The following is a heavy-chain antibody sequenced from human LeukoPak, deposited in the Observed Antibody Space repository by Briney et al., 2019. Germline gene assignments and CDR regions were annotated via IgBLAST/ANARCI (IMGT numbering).Heavy chain of an antibody. CDR1: GGTFSSYA. V-gene: IGHV1-69*01. CDR2: IIPIFGTA. CDR3: ALEELRGAFDI. Sequence: ASVKVSCKASGGTFSSYAISWVRQAPGQGLEWMGGIIPIFGTANYAQKFQGRVRITADESTSTAYMELSSLRSEDTAVYYCALEELRGAFDIWGQGTMVTVSS. D-gene: IGHD1-7*01. J-gene: IGHJ3*02.